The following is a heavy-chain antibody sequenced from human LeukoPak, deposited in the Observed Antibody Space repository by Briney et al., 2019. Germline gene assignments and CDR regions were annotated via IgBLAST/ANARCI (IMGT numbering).Heavy chain of an antibody. V-gene: IGHV4-39*01. CDR1: GGSISSSSYY. CDR2: IYYDGST. Sequence: SETLSLTCTVPGGSISSSSYYWGWIRQPPGKGLEWIGSIYYDGSTYYNPSLKSRVTISVDTSKNQFSLKLSSVTAADTAVYYCAYQTAGATFHFDYWGQGTLVTFSS. J-gene: IGHJ4*02. D-gene: IGHD1-26*01. CDR3: AYQTAGATFHFDY.